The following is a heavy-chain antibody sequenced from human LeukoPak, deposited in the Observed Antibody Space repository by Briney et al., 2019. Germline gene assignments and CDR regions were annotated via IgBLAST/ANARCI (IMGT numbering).Heavy chain of an antibody. CDR2: IIPIFGTA. CDR3: ARGQSIAAANYFDY. Sequence: SVKVSCKASGGTFSSYAISWVRQAPGQGLEWMGGIIPIFGTANYAQKFQGRVTITTDESTSTAYMELNSLRSEDTAVYYCARGQSIAAANYFDYWGQGTLVTVSS. V-gene: IGHV1-69*05. CDR1: GGTFSSYA. D-gene: IGHD6-13*01. J-gene: IGHJ4*02.